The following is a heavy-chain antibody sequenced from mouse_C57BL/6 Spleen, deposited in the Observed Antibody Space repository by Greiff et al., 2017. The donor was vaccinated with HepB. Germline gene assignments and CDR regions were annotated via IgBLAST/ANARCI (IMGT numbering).Heavy chain of an antibody. CDR2: IWGVGST. J-gene: IGHJ3*01. Sequence: VQRVESGPGLVAPSQSLSITCTVSGFSLTSYGVDWVRQSPGKGLEWLGVIWGVGSTNYNSALKSRLSISKDNSKSQVFLKMNGLQTDDTAMYYCARGEVTGGFAYWGQGTLVTVSA. CDR1: GFSLTSYG. CDR3: ARGEVTGGFAY. V-gene: IGHV2-6*01. D-gene: IGHD2-2*01.